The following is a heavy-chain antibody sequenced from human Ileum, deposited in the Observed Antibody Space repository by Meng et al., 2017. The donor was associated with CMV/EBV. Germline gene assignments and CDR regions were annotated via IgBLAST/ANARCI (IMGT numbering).Heavy chain of an antibody. CDR3: ARERVYCSSTSCYRHYYYYGMDV. V-gene: IGHV4-34*01. Sequence: SETLSLTCAVHGGSFTNYYWSWLRQAPGKGLEWIGEITHAGVTNYNPSLKSRVTISVDTSKNQFSLKLSSVTAADTAVYYCARERVYCSSTSCYRHYYYYGMDVWGQGTTVTVSS. CDR2: ITHAGVT. J-gene: IGHJ6*02. CDR1: GGSFTNYY. D-gene: IGHD2-2*02.